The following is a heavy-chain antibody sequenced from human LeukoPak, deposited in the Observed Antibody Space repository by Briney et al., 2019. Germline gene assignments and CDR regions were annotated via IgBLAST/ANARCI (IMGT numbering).Heavy chain of an antibody. CDR1: GYTFTSYG. J-gene: IGHJ6*02. V-gene: IGHV1-69*13. Sequence: SVKVSCKASGYTFTSYGISWVRQAPGQGLEWMGGIIPIFGTANYAQKFQGRVTITADESTSTAYMELSSLRSEDTAVYYCAAGGSPGIAVAGSISGYGMDVWGQGTTVTVSS. D-gene: IGHD6-19*01. CDR2: IIPIFGTA. CDR3: AAGGSPGIAVAGSISGYGMDV.